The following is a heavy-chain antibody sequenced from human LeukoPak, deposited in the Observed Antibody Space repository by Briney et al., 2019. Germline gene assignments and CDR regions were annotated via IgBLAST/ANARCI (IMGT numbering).Heavy chain of an antibody. CDR3: AGGNKYAGVFDY. Sequence: SETLSLTCSVSLGSIRDYYWSWIRQPPAKGLEWIGYVYSSGSTSNNPSPTGQVTISLDTSTNQFSPKLSSVSAAATAVYYCAGGNKYAGVFDYWGQGTLVTISS. V-gene: IGHV4-59*13. CDR1: LGSIRDYY. D-gene: IGHD1/OR15-1a*01. J-gene: IGHJ4*02. CDR2: VYSSGST.